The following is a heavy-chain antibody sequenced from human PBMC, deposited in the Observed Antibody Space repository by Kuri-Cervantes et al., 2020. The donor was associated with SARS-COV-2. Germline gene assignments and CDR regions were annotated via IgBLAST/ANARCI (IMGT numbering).Heavy chain of an antibody. V-gene: IGHV3-23*01. CDR3: AKDQGGATSCWFDP. CDR2: ISGSGGST. J-gene: IGHJ5*02. CDR1: GFTFSGHW. Sequence: GESLKISCAASGFTFSGHWIHWVRQAPGKGLEWVSAISGSGGSTYYADSVKGRFTISRDNSKNTLYLQMNSLRAEDTAVYYCAKDQGGATSCWFDPWGQGTLVTVSS. D-gene: IGHD1-26*01.